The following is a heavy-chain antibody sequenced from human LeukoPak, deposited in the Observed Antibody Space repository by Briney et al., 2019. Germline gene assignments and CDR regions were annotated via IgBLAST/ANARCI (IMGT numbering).Heavy chain of an antibody. J-gene: IGHJ4*02. CDR3: ANPLSGWYSFDY. Sequence: PGGSLRLSCAASGFTFSSYAMSWVRQAPGKGLEWVSAISGSDARTYYADSVKGRFTISRDNSKNTLYLQMSSLIAEDTAVDYCANPLSGWYSFDYWGQGTLVTVSS. CDR1: GFTFSSYA. D-gene: IGHD6-19*01. V-gene: IGHV3-23*01. CDR2: ISGSDART.